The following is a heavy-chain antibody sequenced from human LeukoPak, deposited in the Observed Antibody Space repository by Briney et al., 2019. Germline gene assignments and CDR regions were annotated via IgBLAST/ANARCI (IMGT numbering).Heavy chain of an antibody. J-gene: IGHJ6*02. CDR2: ISGYNGNT. CDR3: ARELGGAGSYFFPYYAMDV. Sequence: ASVKVSCKASGYSFTSYGISWVRQAPGQGLEWMGWISGYNGNTKYAQDFQGRVTMTTGTSTSTAYMELRSLRSDDTAVYYCARELGGAGSYFFPYYAMDVWGQGTTVTVSS. D-gene: IGHD3-10*01. CDR1: GYSFTSYG. V-gene: IGHV1-18*01.